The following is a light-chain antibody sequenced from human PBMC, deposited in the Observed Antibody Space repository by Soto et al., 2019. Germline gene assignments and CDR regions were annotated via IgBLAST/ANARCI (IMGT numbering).Light chain of an antibody. Sequence: EIVMTQYPATLSVSPGERATLSCRASQSVSSNLAWYQQKPGQAPRLLIYGASTRATGIPARFSGCGSGTEFTLTISILQSEDFAVYSCQQYNNWPRTFGQGTKV. J-gene: IGKJ1*01. V-gene: IGKV3D-15*01. CDR1: QSVSSN. CDR2: GAS. CDR3: QQYNNWPRT.